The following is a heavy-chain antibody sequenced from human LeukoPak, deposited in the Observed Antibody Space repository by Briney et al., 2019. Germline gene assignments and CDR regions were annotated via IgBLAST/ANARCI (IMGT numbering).Heavy chain of an antibody. J-gene: IGHJ4*02. CDR3: ARRRGFGELPTWEYYFDY. V-gene: IGHV4-39*01. D-gene: IGHD3-10*01. CDR2: IYYSGST. CDR1: GGSISSSSYY. Sequence: SETLSLTCTVSGGSISSSSYYWGWIRQPPGTGLEWIGSIYYSGSTYYNPSLKSRVTISVDTSKNQFSLKLSSVTAADTAVYYCARRRGFGELPTWEYYFDYWGQGTLVTVSS.